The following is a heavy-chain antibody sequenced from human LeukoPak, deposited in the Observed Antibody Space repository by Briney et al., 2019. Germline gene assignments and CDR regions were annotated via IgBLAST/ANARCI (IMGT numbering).Heavy chain of an antibody. Sequence: PSETLSLTCTVSGGSISSSSYYWGWIRQPPGKGLEWIGSIYYSGSTYYNPSLKSRITRSVDTSKNQFSQKLSSVTAADTAVYYCARHGRGGSFRDDAFDISGQGTMVTVSS. J-gene: IGHJ3*02. V-gene: IGHV4-39*01. CDR2: IYYSGST. CDR3: ARHGRGGSFRDDAFDI. D-gene: IGHD2-15*01. CDR1: GGSISSSSYY.